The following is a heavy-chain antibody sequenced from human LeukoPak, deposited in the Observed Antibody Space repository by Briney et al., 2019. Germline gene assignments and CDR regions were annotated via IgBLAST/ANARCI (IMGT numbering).Heavy chain of an antibody. D-gene: IGHD3-10*01. CDR2: INHSGST. V-gene: IGHV4-34*01. CDR3: AKERVLWFGESLDY. Sequence: PSETLSLTCAVYGGSFSGYYWSWIRQPPGKGLEWIGEINHSGSTNYNPSLKSRVTISVDTSKNQFSLKLSSVTAADTAVYYCAKERVLWFGESLDYWGQGTLVTVSS. J-gene: IGHJ4*02. CDR1: GGSFSGYY.